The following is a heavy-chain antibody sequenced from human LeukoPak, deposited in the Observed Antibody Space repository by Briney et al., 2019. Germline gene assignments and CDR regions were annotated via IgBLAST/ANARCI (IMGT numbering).Heavy chain of an antibody. CDR2: INQDESEK. CDR1: GFIFSRYW. J-gene: IGHJ3*01. CDR3: ARYGNGEWLAHYAFDV. Sequence: GGSLRLSCATSGFIFSRYWMSWVRQAPGKGLEWVTNINQDESEKNYVDSVKGRFTISRDNAKNSLDLQMNSLRAEDTAVYYCARYGNGEWLAHYAFDVWGQGTMVTVSS. V-gene: IGHV3-7*01. D-gene: IGHD6-19*01.